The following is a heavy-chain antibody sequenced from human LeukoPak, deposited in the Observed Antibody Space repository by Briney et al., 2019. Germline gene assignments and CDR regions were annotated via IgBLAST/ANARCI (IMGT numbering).Heavy chain of an antibody. CDR2: ISSSGSTI. D-gene: IGHD3-3*01. CDR3: ARGITIFGVVINLGY. CDR1: GFTFSSYE. Sequence: GGSLRLSCEASGFTFSSYEMNWVRQAPGKGLEWVSYISSSGSTIYYADSVKGRFTISRDNAKNSLYLQMNSLRAEDTAVYYCARGITIFGVVINLGYWGQGTLATVSS. V-gene: IGHV3-48*03. J-gene: IGHJ4*02.